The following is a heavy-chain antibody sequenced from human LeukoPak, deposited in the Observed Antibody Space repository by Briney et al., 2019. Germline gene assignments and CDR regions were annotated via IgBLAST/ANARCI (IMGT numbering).Heavy chain of an antibody. CDR1: GGSISSYY. V-gene: IGHV4-4*07. J-gene: IGHJ4*02. CDR3: AREDSSSWYARIDY. Sequence: SETLSLTCTVSGGSISSYYWSWIRQPAGKGLEWIGRIYTSGSTNYNPSLKSRVTMSVDTSKNQFSLKLSSVTAADTAVYYCAREDSSSWYARIDYWGQGTLVTVSS. CDR2: IYTSGST. D-gene: IGHD6-13*01.